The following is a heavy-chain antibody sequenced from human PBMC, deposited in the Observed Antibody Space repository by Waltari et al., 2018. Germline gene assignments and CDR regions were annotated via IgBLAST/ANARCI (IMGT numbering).Heavy chain of an antibody. D-gene: IGHD2-2*01. V-gene: IGHV3-33*01. CDR2: IWYDGSKK. J-gene: IGHJ4*02. CDR1: GFTFSSYG. Sequence: QVQLVESGGGVVQPGRSLRLSCAASGFTFSSYGMHWVRQAPGKGLEWVAVIWYDGSKKYYADSVKGRFTSSRDNSKNTLYLQMNSLRAEDTAVYYCARDGLIASEYFDYWGQGTLVTVSS. CDR3: ARDGLIASEYFDY.